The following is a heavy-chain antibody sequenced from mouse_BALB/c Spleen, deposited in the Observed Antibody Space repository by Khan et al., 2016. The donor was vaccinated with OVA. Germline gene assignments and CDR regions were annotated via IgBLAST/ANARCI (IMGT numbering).Heavy chain of an antibody. CDR3: ARYDYGVGCDV. D-gene: IGHD2-4*01. J-gene: IGHJ1*01. CDR2: IWGDGST. V-gene: IGHV2-6-7*01. CDR1: GFSLTGYG. Sequence: QVQLKESGPGLVAPSQSLSITCTVSGFSLTGYGVNWVRQPPGKGLEWLGMIWGDGSTDYNSRLKSRLSISKDKSKRQDFLKMTSLQTDEQARYYWARYDYGVGCDVWGAGTTVTVAS.